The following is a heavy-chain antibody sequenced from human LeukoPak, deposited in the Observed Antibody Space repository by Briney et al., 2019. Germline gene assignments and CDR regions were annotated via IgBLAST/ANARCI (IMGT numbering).Heavy chain of an antibody. D-gene: IGHD6-6*01. J-gene: IGHJ4*02. V-gene: IGHV3-21*01. CDR3: ARGGLYSSSSDY. CDR2: ISSSSSYI. CDR1: GFTFSSYS. Sequence: GGSLRLSCAASGFTFSSYSMNWVRQAPGKGLEWVSSISSSSSYIYYADSVKGRFTISRDNAKNSRYLQMNSLRAEDTAVCYCARGGLYSSSSDYWGQGTLVTVSS.